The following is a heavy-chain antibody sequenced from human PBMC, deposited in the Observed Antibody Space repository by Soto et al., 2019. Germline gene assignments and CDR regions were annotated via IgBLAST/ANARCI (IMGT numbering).Heavy chain of an antibody. D-gene: IGHD3-16*02. V-gene: IGHV4-30-4*01. Sequence: SETLSLTCTVSGGSISSGDYYWSWIRQPPGKGLEWIGYIYYSGSTYYNPSLKSRVTISVDTSKNQFSLKLSSVTAADTAVYYCARETNTEGIMITFGGVIPTLGDIWGQGTMVTVSS. J-gene: IGHJ3*02. CDR3: ARETNTEGIMITFGGVIPTLGDI. CDR1: GGSISSGDYY. CDR2: IYYSGST.